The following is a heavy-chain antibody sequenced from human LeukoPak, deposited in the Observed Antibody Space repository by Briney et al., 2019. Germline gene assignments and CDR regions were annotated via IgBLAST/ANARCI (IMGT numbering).Heavy chain of an antibody. V-gene: IGHV4-61*10. CDR2: IYYSGST. J-gene: IGHJ4*02. CDR1: GGSISSGTYF. CDR3: ARDGNSGSYYGSFDY. D-gene: IGHD1-26*01. Sequence: SETLSLTCTVSGGSISSGTYFWGWIRQPAGKGLEWIGYIYYSGSTNYNPSLKSRVTISVDTSKNQFSLKLSSVTAADTAVYYCARDGNSGSYYGSFDYWGQGTLVTVSS.